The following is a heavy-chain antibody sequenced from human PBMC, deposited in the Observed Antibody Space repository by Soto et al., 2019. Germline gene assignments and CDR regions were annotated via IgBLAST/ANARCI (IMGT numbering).Heavy chain of an antibody. CDR1: GFTLTTYT. CDR2: INGRGNYK. Sequence: KPGGSLRLSCAASGFTLTTYTMNWVRQAPGMGLEWVSSINGRGNYKYYTDSVEGRLTISRDNAQNSLYLQMNSLRAEDTAVYYCAREDGVVGATSAFDYWGQGTLVTVSS. CDR3: AREDGVVGATSAFDY. J-gene: IGHJ4*02. D-gene: IGHD1-26*01. V-gene: IGHV3-21*01.